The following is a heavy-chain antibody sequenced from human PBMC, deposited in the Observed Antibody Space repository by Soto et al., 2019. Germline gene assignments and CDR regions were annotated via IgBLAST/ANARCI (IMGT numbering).Heavy chain of an antibody. V-gene: IGHV1-46*03. CDR3: ARRCGSSISCDTVHGYGMDV. D-gene: IGHD2-2*02. CDR1: GYTFTSYY. J-gene: IGHJ6*02. Sequence: ASVKVACKASGYTFTSYYMHWARQAPGQGLEWMGIINPSGGSTSYAQKFQGRVTMTRDTSTSTVYMELSSLRSEDTAVYYCARRCGSSISCDTVHGYGMDVRAQRTAVTVSS. CDR2: INPSGGST.